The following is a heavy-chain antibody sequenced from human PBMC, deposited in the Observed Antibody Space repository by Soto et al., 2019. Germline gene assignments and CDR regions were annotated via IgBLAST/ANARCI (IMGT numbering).Heavy chain of an antibody. Sequence: SETLSLTCTVSGGSISSYYWSWIRQPPGKGLEWIGYIYYSGSTNYNPSLKSRVTISVDTSKNQFSLKLSSVTAADTAVYYCARCLTTVTTPYFDYWGQGTLVTVSS. CDR1: GGSISSYY. CDR2: IYYSGST. V-gene: IGHV4-59*08. D-gene: IGHD4-17*01. J-gene: IGHJ4*02. CDR3: ARCLTTVTTPYFDY.